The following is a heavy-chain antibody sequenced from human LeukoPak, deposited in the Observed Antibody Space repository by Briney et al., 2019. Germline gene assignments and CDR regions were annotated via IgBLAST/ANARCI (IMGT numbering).Heavy chain of an antibody. CDR3: ARGDDFNYYFDY. V-gene: IGHV3-21*01. CDR2: ISSSSSYI. D-gene: IGHD3-3*01. Sequence: GRCLRLSWAASAFTFSIYSMDWVRQAPGKGLEWVSSISSSSSYIYYADSVKGRFTISRDNAKNSLYLQMNSLRAEDTAVYYCARGDDFNYYFDYWGQGTLVTVSS. J-gene: IGHJ4*02. CDR1: AFTFSIYS.